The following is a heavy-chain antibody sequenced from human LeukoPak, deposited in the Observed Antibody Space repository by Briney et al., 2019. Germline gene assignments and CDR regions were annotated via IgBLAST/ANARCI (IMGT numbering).Heavy chain of an antibody. CDR1: RGTFCSYA. V-gene: IGHV1-69*13. J-gene: IGHJ4*02. D-gene: IGHD4-17*01. CDR3: ASLGGGSTVTTYLNY. CDR2: IIPIFGTA. Sequence: ASVKVSCKASRGTFCSYAINWVRQAPGQGLDWMGGIIPIFGTANYAQKFQGRVTITADESTSTAYMELSSLRSEDTAVYYCASLGGGSTVTTYLNYCGQGTLVTVSS.